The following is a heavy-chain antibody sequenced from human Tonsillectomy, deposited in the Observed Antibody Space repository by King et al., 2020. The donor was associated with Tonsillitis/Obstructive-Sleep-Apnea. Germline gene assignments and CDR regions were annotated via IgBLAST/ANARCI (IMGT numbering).Heavy chain of an antibody. CDR3: AREGEYSSTNYFDY. J-gene: IGHJ4*02. CDR1: GGSISSSTYY. CDR2: VHYRGST. V-gene: IGHV4-39*02. Sequence: VQLQESGPGLVKPSETLSLTCTVSGGSISSSTYYWGWIRQPPGQGLEWIGSVHYRGSTYYNPSLKSRVTISVDTSKNQFSLKLSSLTAADTAVYYCAREGEYSSTNYFDYWGQGTLVTVSS. D-gene: IGHD6-6*01.